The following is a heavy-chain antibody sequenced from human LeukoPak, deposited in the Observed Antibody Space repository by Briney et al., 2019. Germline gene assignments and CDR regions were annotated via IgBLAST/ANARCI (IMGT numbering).Heavy chain of an antibody. CDR3: AKGYSSGWYEKLPDY. J-gene: IGHJ4*02. V-gene: IGHV3-23*01. Sequence: PGGSLRLSCAASGFTFSSYAMIWVRQAPGKGLEWVSVICGGGGCTYYADFVKGRFTISRDNSKNTLYLQMNSLRVEDTAIYYCAKGYSSGWYEKLPDYWGQGTLVTVSS. CDR2: ICGGGGCT. CDR1: GFTFSSYA. D-gene: IGHD6-19*01.